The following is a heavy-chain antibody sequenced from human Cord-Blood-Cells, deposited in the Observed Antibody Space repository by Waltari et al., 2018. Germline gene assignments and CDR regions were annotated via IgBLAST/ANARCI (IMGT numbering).Heavy chain of an antibody. J-gene: IGHJ4*02. D-gene: IGHD3-10*01. CDR2: MKGYWSST. CDR3: ASRGNYGFDY. Sequence: EVQLVESGGGLVQPGGSLRLSCAASGFTFSSYWMHWVRQAPGKGLVWVSRMKGYWSSTSYADSVKGRFTISRDNAKNTLYLQMNSLRAEDTAVYYCASRGNYGFDYWGQGTLVTVSS. CDR1: GFTFSSYW. V-gene: IGHV3-74*01.